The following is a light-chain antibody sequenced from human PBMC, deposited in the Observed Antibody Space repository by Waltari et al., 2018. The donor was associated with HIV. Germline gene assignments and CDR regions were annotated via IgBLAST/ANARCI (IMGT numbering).Light chain of an antibody. V-gene: IGLV2-8*01. CDR3: SSYAGSSIVV. Sequence: HSALTQPPSASGSPGQSVTISCTGTSSDVGGYNYVSWYQQHPGKAPKLMIYEVSKRPSGVPDRFSGSKSGNTASLTVSGLQAEDEADYYCSSYAGSSIVVFGGGTNLTVL. CDR2: EVS. J-gene: IGLJ2*01. CDR1: SSDVGGYNY.